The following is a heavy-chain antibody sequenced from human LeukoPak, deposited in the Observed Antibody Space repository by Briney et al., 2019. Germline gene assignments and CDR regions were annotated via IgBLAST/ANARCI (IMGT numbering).Heavy chain of an antibody. D-gene: IGHD3-22*01. Sequence: SVKVSCKASGGTFSSYAISWVRQAPGQGLEWMGRIIPILGIANYAQKFQGRVTITAGKSTSTAYMELSSLRSEDTAVYYCARKTYDSSGYVHYNWFDPWGQGTLVTVSS. CDR2: IIPILGIA. J-gene: IGHJ5*02. V-gene: IGHV1-69*04. CDR1: GGTFSSYA. CDR3: ARKTYDSSGYVHYNWFDP.